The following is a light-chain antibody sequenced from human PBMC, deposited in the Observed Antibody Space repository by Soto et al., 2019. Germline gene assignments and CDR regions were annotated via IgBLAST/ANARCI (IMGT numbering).Light chain of an antibody. CDR1: QDISNY. V-gene: IGKV1-33*01. J-gene: IGKJ4*01. CDR3: QQYDNLWLT. CDR2: DAS. Sequence: DIQMTQSPSSLSASVGDRVTITCQASQDISNYLNWYQQKPGKAPKLLIYDASNLETGVPSRFSGSGSVTDFTFTISSLQPEDIATYYCQQYDNLWLTFGGGTKVEIK.